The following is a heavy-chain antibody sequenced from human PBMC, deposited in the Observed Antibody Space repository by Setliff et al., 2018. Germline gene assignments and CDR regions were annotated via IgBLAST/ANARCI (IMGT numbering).Heavy chain of an antibody. Sequence: ASVKVSCKASGYTFTTYYMHWVRQAPGQGLEWMGVINPGDGSTTYAQKFQGRVKMTRDTSTNTVYMQLNSLRFEDRAVYYCARENTAKNFWGEESDYWGQGTLGTSPQ. CDR1: GYTFTTYY. J-gene: IGHJ4*02. V-gene: IGHV1-46*01. CDR3: ARENTAKNFWGEESDY. D-gene: IGHD3-3*01. CDR2: INPGDGST.